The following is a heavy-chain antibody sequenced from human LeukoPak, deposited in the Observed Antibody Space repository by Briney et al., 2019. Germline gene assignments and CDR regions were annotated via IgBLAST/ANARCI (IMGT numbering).Heavy chain of an antibody. CDR1: GYTFTSYY. CDR3: ARVGQKQQLPYEYFQH. D-gene: IGHD6-13*01. CDR2: INPSGGSA. Sequence: GASVKVSCKASGYTFTSYYMHWVRQAPGQGLEWMGIINPSGGSASYAQKFQGRITMTRDTSTSTVYMELSSLRSEDTAVYYCARVGQKQQLPYEYFQHWGQGTLVTVSS. V-gene: IGHV1-46*01. J-gene: IGHJ1*01.